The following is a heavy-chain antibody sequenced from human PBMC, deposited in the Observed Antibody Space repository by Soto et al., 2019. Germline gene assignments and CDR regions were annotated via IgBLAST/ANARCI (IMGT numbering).Heavy chain of an antibody. CDR1: GFTFSSYA. J-gene: IGHJ4*02. Sequence: GGSLRLSCAASGFTFSSYAMSWVRQAPGKGLEWVSAISGSGGSTYYADSVKGRFTISRDNSKNTLYLQMNSLRAEDTAGYYCAQSNNWGGEGYDYWGQGTLVTVSS. CDR3: AQSNNWGGEGYDY. D-gene: IGHD7-27*01. CDR2: ISGSGGST. V-gene: IGHV3-23*01.